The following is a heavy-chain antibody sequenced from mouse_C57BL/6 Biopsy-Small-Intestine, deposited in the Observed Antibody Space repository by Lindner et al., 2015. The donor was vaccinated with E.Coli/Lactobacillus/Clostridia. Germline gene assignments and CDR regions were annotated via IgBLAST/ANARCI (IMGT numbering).Heavy chain of an antibody. CDR2: IYPSTGYT. J-gene: IGHJ3*01. Sequence: VQLQESGAELAKPGASVKLSCKASGYTFTSYWMHWVKQRPGQGLEWIGYIYPSTGYTKYNQKFKDKATLTADKSSSTAYMQLSSLTYEDSAVYYCTVYYFGFAYWGQGTLVTVSA. D-gene: IGHD1-1*01. CDR1: GYTFTSYW. V-gene: IGHV1-7*01. CDR3: TVYYFGFAY.